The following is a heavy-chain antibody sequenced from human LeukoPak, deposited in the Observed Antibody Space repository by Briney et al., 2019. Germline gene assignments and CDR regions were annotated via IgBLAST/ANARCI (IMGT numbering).Heavy chain of an antibody. J-gene: IGHJ5*02. V-gene: IGHV3-53*01. CDR3: ARDAPQVPAAGVLAS. CDR1: GFTVSDNY. CDR2: MYSGGDT. Sequence: GGSLRLSCAASGFTVSDNYMSWVRQAPGKGLEWVSVMYSGGDTYYADSVKGRFTFSRDISKNTLYLQMNGLITADTAMYYCARDAPQVPAAGVLASWGQGTLVTVSS. D-gene: IGHD6-13*01.